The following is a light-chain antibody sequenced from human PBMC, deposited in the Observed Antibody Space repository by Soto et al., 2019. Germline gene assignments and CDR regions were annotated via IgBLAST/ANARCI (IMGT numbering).Light chain of an antibody. CDR3: QSYDPSLSGPWV. CDR2: VNS. CDR1: SSNIGAGYD. V-gene: IGLV1-40*01. Sequence: QLVLTQPPSVSGAPGQRVTISCTGSSSNIGAGYDVFWYQQVPGAAPKLLIFVNSNRPSGVPDRFSGSKSGTSASLAITGLQAEDEADYYCQSYDPSLSGPWVFGGGTKLTVL. J-gene: IGLJ3*02.